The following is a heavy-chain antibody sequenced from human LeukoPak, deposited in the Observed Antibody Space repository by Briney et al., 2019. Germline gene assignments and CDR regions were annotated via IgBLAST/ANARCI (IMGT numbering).Heavy chain of an antibody. CDR1: VGSVSSGRYY. D-gene: IGHD2-15*01. CDR2: IYYSVCT. J-gene: IGHJ6*03. CDR3: ARDRLGVVVVAATRYYYYYMDV. Sequence: SETLSLTCTVSVGSVSSGRYYWSWIRQPPGKGLEWIGYIYYSVCTNYNASLKSRLTISVHTSKNQFSLKLSSVAAADTAVYYCARDRLGVVVVAATRYYYYYMDVWGKGTTVTVSS. V-gene: IGHV4-61*01.